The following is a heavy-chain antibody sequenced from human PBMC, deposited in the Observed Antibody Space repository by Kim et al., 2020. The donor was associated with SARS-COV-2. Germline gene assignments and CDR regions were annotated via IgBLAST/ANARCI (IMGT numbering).Heavy chain of an antibody. CDR1: GFTFSSYS. CDR3: AREGVGVRGVIISSNGMDV. CDR2: ISSSSSYI. Sequence: GGSLRLSCAASGFTFSSYSMNWVRQAPGKGLEWVSSISSSSSYIYYADSVKGRFTISRDNAKNSLYLQMNSLRAEDTAVYYCAREGVGVRGVIISSNGMDVWGQGTTVTVSS. J-gene: IGHJ6*02. V-gene: IGHV3-21*01. D-gene: IGHD3-10*01.